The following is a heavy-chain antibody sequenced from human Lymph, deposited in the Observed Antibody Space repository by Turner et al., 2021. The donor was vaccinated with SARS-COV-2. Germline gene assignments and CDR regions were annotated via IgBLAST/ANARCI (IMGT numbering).Heavy chain of an antibody. J-gene: IGHJ4*02. CDR1: GLPFDDYA. D-gene: IGHD5-12*01. CDR3: AKEGLSGRRLQFVPYFAY. V-gene: IGHV3-43*02. CDR2: ISGDGGST. Sequence: EVQLVESGGGVVQPGGSLRLSCAASGLPFDDYAMHWVRQAPGKGLEWVSLISGDGGSTYYADSVKGRFTISRDDSKNSLYLQINSLRTEDTALYYCAKEGLSGRRLQFVPYFAYWGQGTLVSVSS.